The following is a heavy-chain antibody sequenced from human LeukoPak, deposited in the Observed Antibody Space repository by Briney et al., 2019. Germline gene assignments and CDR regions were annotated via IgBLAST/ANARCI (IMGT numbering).Heavy chain of an antibody. V-gene: IGHV4-34*01. CDR1: GGSFSGYY. D-gene: IGHD3-10*01. Sequence: SETLSLTCAVYGGSFSGYYWSWIRQPPGKGLEWIWEINHSGSTNYNPSLKSRVTISVDTSKNQFSLKLSSVTAADTAVYYCASPGGRYYGSGSYRYWGQGTLVTVSS. J-gene: IGHJ4*02. CDR3: ASPGGRYYGSGSYRY. CDR2: INHSGST.